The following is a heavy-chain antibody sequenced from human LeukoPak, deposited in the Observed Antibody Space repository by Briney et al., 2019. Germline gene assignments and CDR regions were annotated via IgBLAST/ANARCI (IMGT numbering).Heavy chain of an antibody. CDR2: INHSGST. D-gene: IGHD2-15*01. Sequence: SETLSLTCAVYGGSFSGYYWSWIRQPPGRGLEWIGEINHSGSTNYNPSLKSRVTISVDTSKNQFSLKLSSVTAADTAVYYCARGPGYCSGGSCYSGWFDLWGQRTLVTVSS. J-gene: IGHJ5*02. CDR3: ARGPGYCSGGSCYSGWFDL. V-gene: IGHV4-34*01. CDR1: GGSFSGYY.